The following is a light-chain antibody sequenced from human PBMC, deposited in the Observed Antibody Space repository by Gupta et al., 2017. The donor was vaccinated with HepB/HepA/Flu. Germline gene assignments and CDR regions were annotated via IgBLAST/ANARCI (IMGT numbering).Light chain of an antibody. J-gene: IGKJ2*01. CDR2: KVS. CDR3: RQAEHWPYT. Sequence: DVVMTQSPLSLSVTLGQPASISCRSSQSLVYGDGNTYLNWFQQRPGQSPRRLIYKVSDRDSGVPDRFSGTESGTDFTLKITRVEAEDVGVYYCRQAEHWPYTFGQGTKMEIK. V-gene: IGKV2-30*01. CDR1: QSLVYGDGNTY.